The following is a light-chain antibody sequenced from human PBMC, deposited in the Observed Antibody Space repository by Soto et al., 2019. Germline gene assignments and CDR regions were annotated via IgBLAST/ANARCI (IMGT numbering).Light chain of an antibody. J-gene: IGKJ1*01. CDR2: TTF. CDR1: QNIRRD. V-gene: IGKV1-39*01. CDR3: QQSFSSPQT. Sequence: DIQMTQSPSSLSASVGDRVTITCRASQNIRRDLNWFQQKLGRAPKLRIYTTFNLQSGVPSRFSGSGSGTDFTLTINTLQPEDFATYYCQQSFSSPQTFGQGTKVEIK.